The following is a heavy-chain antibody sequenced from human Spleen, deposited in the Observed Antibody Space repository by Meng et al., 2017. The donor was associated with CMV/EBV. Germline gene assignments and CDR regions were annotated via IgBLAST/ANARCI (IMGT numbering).Heavy chain of an antibody. CDR2: IDWDGGNT. CDR1: GFTFDDYA. V-gene: IGHV3-20*01. Sequence: GESLKISCAASGFTFDDYAMNWVRQVPGKGLEWVSSIDWDGGNTDYADSVKGRFIISRDNAKNSVYLHMNSLRAEDTAFYHCARALYSSSSSAPYYYGMDVWGQGTTVTVSS. J-gene: IGHJ6*02. CDR3: ARALYSSSSSAPYYYGMDV. D-gene: IGHD6-6*01.